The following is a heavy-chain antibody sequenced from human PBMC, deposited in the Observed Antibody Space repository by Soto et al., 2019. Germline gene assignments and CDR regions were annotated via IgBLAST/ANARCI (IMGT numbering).Heavy chain of an antibody. J-gene: IGHJ6*02. CDR2: ISPGGDSA. V-gene: IGHV3-23*01. D-gene: IGHD2-15*01. CDR3: AKAGGSTWDYGMDV. CDR1: GFTFSSHA. Sequence: EVQLLESGGGWVQPGRSLRLSCAASGFTFSSHAMSWVRQAPGKGLEWVSAISPGGDSAYYAVSVQGRFSIFRDNSKNTVYLQMNSLRAEDTALYYCAKAGGSTWDYGMDVWGQGTTVTVAS.